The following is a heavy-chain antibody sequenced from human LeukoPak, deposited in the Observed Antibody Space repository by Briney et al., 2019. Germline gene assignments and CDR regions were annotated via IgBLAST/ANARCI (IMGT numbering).Heavy chain of an antibody. D-gene: IGHD3-10*01. Sequence: PSETLSLTCSVSGGSFTTYYWSWIRQPAGKGLEWIGRIYTSGSTNYSPSLKSRVTMSVDTSKNQFSLKLSSVTAADTAVYYCARVDRNYNWFDPWGQGTLVTVSS. J-gene: IGHJ5*02. CDR2: IYTSGST. CDR3: ARVDRNYNWFDP. V-gene: IGHV4-4*07. CDR1: GGSFTTYY.